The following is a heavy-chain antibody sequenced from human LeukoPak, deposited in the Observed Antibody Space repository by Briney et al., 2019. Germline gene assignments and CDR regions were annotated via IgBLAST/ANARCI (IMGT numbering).Heavy chain of an antibody. J-gene: IGHJ2*01. CDR1: GFTFDDYA. CDR2: ISWNSGSI. D-gene: IGHD3-10*01. CDR3: AKVGLDYGSGSSLGYFDL. Sequence: GGSLRLSCAASGFTFDDYAMHWVRQAPGKGLEWVSGISWNSGSIGYADSVKGRFTISRDNAKNSLYLQMNSLRAEDTALYYCAKVGLDYGSGSSLGYFDLWGRGTLVTVSS. V-gene: IGHV3-9*01.